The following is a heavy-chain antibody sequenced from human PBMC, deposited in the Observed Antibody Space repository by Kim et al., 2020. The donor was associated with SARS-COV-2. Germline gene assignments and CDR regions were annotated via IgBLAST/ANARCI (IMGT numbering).Heavy chain of an antibody. CDR2: INRDGGHE. D-gene: IGHD1-26*01. CDR3: AKDVGLGVGACDY. V-gene: IGHV3-9*01. CDR1: GFNFRDHA. J-gene: IGHJ4*02. Sequence: GGSLRLSCGTSGFNFRDHAMHWVRQGPGTGLEWVSGINRDGGHEEYADFVKGRFTISRDNAKNSLYLQMNSLRPEDTALYYCAKDVGLGVGACDYGGQGTLLTVSS.